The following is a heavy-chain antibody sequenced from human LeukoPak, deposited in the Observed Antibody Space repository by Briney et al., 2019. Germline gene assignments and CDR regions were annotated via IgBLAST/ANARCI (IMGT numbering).Heavy chain of an antibody. CDR3: AKGRIQPYMAPEY. Sequence: GSLRLSCAASAFTFGSFGMSWVRQAPGKGLEWVSAISDTGGSTFYADSVKGRFTISRDNSKNTLYLQMNSLRAEDTAVYYCAKGRIQPYMAPEYWGQGTLVTVSS. CDR1: AFTFGSFG. CDR2: ISDTGGST. J-gene: IGHJ4*02. V-gene: IGHV3-23*01. D-gene: IGHD5-18*01.